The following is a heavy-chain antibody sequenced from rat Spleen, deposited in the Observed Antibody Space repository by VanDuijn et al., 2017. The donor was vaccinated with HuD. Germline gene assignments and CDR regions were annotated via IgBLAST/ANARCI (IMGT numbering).Heavy chain of an antibody. D-gene: IGHD1-9*01. CDR3: ARHPTYYGFDGDWFAC. CDR1: GFTFSDYA. J-gene: IGHJ3*01. CDR2: ISTSGGST. V-gene: IGHV5S23*01. Sequence: EVQLVESGGGLVQPGNSLKLSCAASGFTFSDYAMAWVRQSPEKGLEWVATISTSGGSTYYRDSVKGRFTISRDNAKSTLYLQMDSLRSEDTATYYCARHPTYYGFDGDWFACWGQGTLVTVSS.